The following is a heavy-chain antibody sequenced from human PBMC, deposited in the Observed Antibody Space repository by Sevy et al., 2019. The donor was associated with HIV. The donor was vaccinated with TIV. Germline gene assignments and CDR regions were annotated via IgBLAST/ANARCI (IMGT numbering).Heavy chain of an antibody. CDR1: GFTFSDYY. D-gene: IGHD2-2*01. J-gene: IGHJ4*02. CDR2: ISSRSGYI. CDR3: ARDGGCSSTSCLLYFDS. V-gene: IGHV3-21*01. Sequence: GGSLRLSCAASGFTFSDYYMNWVRQAPGKGLEWVSSISSRSGYIHYADSVRGRFTISRDNAKNSLYLQMNSLRVDDTAVYFCARDGGCSSTSCLLYFDSWGQGALVTVSS.